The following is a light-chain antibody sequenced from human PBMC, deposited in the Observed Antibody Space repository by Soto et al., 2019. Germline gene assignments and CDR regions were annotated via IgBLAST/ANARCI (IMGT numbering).Light chain of an antibody. V-gene: IGKV1-39*01. J-gene: IGKJ4*01. CDR3: QQSYRTTLT. Sequence: DIQITQSPSSLSASVGDRVTIPCRASQSISSYLNWYQQKPGKAPKLLIYAASSLHSGVPSRVSGSGAGTDCTLTISSLQPEDVATYYCQQSYRTTLTFGGGTKVDIK. CDR2: AAS. CDR1: QSISSY.